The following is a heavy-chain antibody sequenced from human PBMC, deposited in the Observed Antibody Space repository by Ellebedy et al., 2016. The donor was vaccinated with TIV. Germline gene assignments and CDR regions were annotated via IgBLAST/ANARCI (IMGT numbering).Heavy chain of an antibody. Sequence: SVKVSXKASGGTFSSYAISWVRQAPGQGLEWMGGIIPIFGTANYAQKFQGRVTMTRDTSTGTAFMELRSLRSEDTAVYYCALPLRTSGRFYKGGGDYWGQGTPVTVSS. CDR2: IIPIFGTA. V-gene: IGHV1-69*05. CDR1: GGTFSSYA. CDR3: ALPLRTSGRFYKGGGDY. D-gene: IGHD3-10*01. J-gene: IGHJ4*02.